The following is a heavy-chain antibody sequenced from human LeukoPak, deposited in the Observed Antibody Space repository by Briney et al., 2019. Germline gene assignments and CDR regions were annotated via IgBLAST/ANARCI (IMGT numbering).Heavy chain of an antibody. V-gene: IGHV1-2*02. Sequence: ASVKVSCTASGYTFTGYYMHWVRQAPGQGLEWMGWINPNSGGTNYAQKFQGRVTMTRDTSISTAYMELSRLRSDDTAMYYCARDRSHRYYHSTGYAFDYWGQGTLVTVSS. D-gene: IGHD3-22*01. CDR3: ARDRSHRYYHSTGYAFDY. CDR1: GYTFTGYY. CDR2: INPNSGGT. J-gene: IGHJ4*02.